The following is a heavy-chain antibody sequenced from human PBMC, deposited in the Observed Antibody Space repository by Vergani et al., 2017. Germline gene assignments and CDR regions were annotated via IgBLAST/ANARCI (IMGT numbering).Heavy chain of an antibody. J-gene: IGHJ5*02. D-gene: IGHD3-22*01. V-gene: IGHV3-7*03. CDR3: ARCLYYYDSSGFGNWFDP. CDR1: GFTFSSYW. Sequence: EVQLVESGGGLVQPGGSLRLSCAASGFTFSSYWMSWVRQAPGKGLEWVANIKQDGSEKYYVDSVKGRFTISRDNAKNSLYLQMNSLRAEDTAVYYCARCLYYYDSSGFGNWFDPWGQGTLVTVSS. CDR2: IKQDGSEK.